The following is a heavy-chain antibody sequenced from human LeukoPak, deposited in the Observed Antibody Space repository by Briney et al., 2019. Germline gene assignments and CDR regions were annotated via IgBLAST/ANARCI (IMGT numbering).Heavy chain of an antibody. D-gene: IGHD3-22*01. CDR2: INWNGGST. V-gene: IGHV3-20*04. Sequence: GGSLRLSCAASGFTFDDYGMSWVRQAPGKGLEWVSGINWNGGSTGYADSVKGRFTISRDNTKNSLYLQMNSLRAEDTALYYCARDGIGYDSSGYLDYWGQGTLVTVSS. CDR3: ARDGIGYDSSGYLDY. J-gene: IGHJ4*02. CDR1: GFTFDDYG.